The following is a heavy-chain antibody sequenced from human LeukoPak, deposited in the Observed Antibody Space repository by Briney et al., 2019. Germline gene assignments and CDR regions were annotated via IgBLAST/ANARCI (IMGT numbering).Heavy chain of an antibody. D-gene: IGHD2-2*01. V-gene: IGHV5-51*01. Sequence: GESLKISCKGSGYSFTSYWIGWVRQMPGKGLEWMGIIYPGDSDTRNSPSFQGQVTISADKSISTAYLQWSSLKASDTAMYYCARTAACSSTSCYVPFDIWGQGTMVTVSS. J-gene: IGHJ3*02. CDR2: IYPGDSDT. CDR1: GYSFTSYW. CDR3: ARTAACSSTSCYVPFDI.